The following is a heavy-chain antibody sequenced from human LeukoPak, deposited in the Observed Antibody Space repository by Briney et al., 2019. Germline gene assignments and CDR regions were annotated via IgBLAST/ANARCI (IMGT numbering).Heavy chain of an antibody. Sequence: GGSLRLSCAASGFTFNTYTMNWVRQAPGKGLEWVSYISGSSGIIDYADSVKGRFTISRDNAKNSLFLQMNSLGAEDTAVYYCARGGLTITMFGVPIIRNFDYWGQGTLVTVSS. V-gene: IGHV3-21*05. CDR1: GFTFNTYT. J-gene: IGHJ4*02. D-gene: IGHD3-3*01. CDR3: ARGGLTITMFGVPIIRNFDY. CDR2: ISGSSGII.